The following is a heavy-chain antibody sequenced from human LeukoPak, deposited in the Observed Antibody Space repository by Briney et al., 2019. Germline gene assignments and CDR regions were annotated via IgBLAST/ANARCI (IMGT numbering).Heavy chain of an antibody. CDR2: ISPNSGGT. Sequence: ASVKVSCKASGYTFTGYYMHWVRQAPGQGLEWMGRISPNSGGTNYAQKFQGRVTMTRDTSISTAYMELSRLRSDDTAVYYCASAGWFGESDYFDYWGQGTLVTVSS. CDR3: ASAGWFGESDYFDY. D-gene: IGHD3-10*01. V-gene: IGHV1-2*06. CDR1: GYTFTGYY. J-gene: IGHJ4*02.